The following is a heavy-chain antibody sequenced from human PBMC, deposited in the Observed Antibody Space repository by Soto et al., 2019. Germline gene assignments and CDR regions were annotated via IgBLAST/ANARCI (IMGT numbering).Heavy chain of an antibody. CDR2: ISGSGGST. V-gene: IGHV3-23*01. Sequence: GGSQRLSCAASGFTCSSYGVNWVRQAPGKGLEWVSYISGSGGSTYYADSVKGRFTISRDNSKNTRYLQMNRLRAEDTAVYYCARSDHYYYDSSGYWDYWGQGTLVTVSS. CDR3: ARSDHYYYDSSGYWDY. D-gene: IGHD3-22*01. CDR1: GFTCSSYG. J-gene: IGHJ4*02.